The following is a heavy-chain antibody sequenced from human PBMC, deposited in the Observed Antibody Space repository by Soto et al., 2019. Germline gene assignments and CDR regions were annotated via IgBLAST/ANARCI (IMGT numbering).Heavy chain of an antibody. CDR3: ARRGRGSYYDY. J-gene: IGHJ4*02. Sequence: EVQLLESGGGLVQPGGSLRLSCAASGFTFSSYAMRWVRQAPVKGLEWVSAISGSGDSTYYADSVKGRFTISRDNSKNTLYLQMNSLRAEDPAVYYCARRGRGSYYDYWGQGTLVTVSS. D-gene: IGHD3-16*01. V-gene: IGHV3-23*01. CDR1: GFTFSSYA. CDR2: ISGSGDST.